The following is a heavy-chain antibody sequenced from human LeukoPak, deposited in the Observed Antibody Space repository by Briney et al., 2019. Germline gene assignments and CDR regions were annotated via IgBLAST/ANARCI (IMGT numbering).Heavy chain of an antibody. D-gene: IGHD3-10*01. CDR3: ARGEELLWFGELLSYYGMDV. CDR2: ISSSSSYI. CDR1: GFTFSSYS. Sequence: GGSLRLSCAASGFTFSSYSMNWVRQAPGKGLEWVSSISSSSSYIYYADSVKGRFTISRDNAKNSLYLQMNSLRAEDTAVHYCARGEELLWFGELLSYYGMDVWGKGTTVTVSS. J-gene: IGHJ6*04. V-gene: IGHV3-21*01.